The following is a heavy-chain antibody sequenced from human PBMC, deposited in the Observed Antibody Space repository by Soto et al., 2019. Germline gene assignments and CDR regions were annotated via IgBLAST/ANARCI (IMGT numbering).Heavy chain of an antibody. Sequence: QVQLVQSGAEVKKPGSSVKVSCKASGGTFSNYPISWVRQAPGQGLEWMGGIIPIFGTTNYAQKFQGRVTITADESTSTAYMERSSLRSEDTAVFYCARGNNRWLQLWYFALWGRGTLVTVSS. CDR3: ARGNNRWLQLWYFAL. J-gene: IGHJ2*01. CDR2: IIPIFGTT. CDR1: GGTFSNYP. V-gene: IGHV1-69*12. D-gene: IGHD5-12*01.